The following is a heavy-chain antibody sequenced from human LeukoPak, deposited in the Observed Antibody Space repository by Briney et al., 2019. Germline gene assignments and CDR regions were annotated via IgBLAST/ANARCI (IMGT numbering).Heavy chain of an antibody. CDR1: GYTFTGYY. CDR3: ARTPRIFWANYYGMDV. J-gene: IGHJ6*02. Sequence: ASVKVSGKASGYTFTGYYMHWVRQAPGQGLEWMGWINPNSGGTNYAQKFQGRVTMTRDTSISTAYMELSRLRSDDTAVYYCARTPRIFWANYYGMDVWGQGTTVTVSS. CDR2: INPNSGGT. D-gene: IGHD3-3*02. V-gene: IGHV1-2*02.